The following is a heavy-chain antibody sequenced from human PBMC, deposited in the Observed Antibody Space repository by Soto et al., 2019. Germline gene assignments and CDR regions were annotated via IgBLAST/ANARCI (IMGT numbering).Heavy chain of an antibody. CDR1: GFTFSSYG. CDR3: ARAPSYDANGGLEWLLSTMFGYYYGMDV. J-gene: IGHJ6*02. D-gene: IGHD3-3*01. CDR2: IWYDGSNK. V-gene: IGHV3-33*01. Sequence: VGSLRLSCAASGFTFSSYGMHCVRQAPGKWLEWVAVIWYDGSNKYYADSVKGRFTISRDNSKNTLYLQMNSLRAEDTAVYYCARAPSYDANGGLEWLLSTMFGYYYGMDVWGQGTTVTVSS.